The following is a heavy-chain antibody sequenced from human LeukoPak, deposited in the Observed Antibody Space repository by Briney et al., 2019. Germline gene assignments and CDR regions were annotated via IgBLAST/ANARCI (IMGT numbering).Heavy chain of an antibody. D-gene: IGHD6-19*01. CDR3: TSGSSGRRDY. Sequence: ASVKVSCKASGYTFTSCDINWVRQATGQGLEWIGWMNPNSGNTGYGQIFQGRVTMTRDNSISTAYMELSNLRSEDTAIYYCTSGSSGRRDYWGQGTLVTVSS. J-gene: IGHJ4*02. CDR1: GYTFTSCD. CDR2: MNPNSGNT. V-gene: IGHV1-8*01.